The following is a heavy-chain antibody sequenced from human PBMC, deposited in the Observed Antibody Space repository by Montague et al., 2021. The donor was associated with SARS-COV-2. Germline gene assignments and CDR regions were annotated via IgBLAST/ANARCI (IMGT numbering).Heavy chain of an antibody. CDR1: GFTVSSNY. D-gene: IGHD6-19*01. CDR3: ARGSGWFLEEHYFDY. J-gene: IGHJ4*02. Sequence: SLRLSCAASGFTVSSNYMTWVRQAPGKGLEWVSVIYSGGTTSYADSVKGRFIISRDNSKNTLNLQMNSLRAEDTAVYYCARGSGWFLEEHYFDYWGQGTLVTVSS. V-gene: IGHV3-53*01. CDR2: IYSGGTT.